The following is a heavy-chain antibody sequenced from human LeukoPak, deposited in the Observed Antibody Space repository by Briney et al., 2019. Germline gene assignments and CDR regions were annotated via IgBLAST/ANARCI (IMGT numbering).Heavy chain of an antibody. CDR2: ISGSGGST. CDR3: ARTGFLFLDY. J-gene: IGHJ4*02. CDR1: GFTVSSNY. D-gene: IGHD1-14*01. V-gene: IGHV3-23*01. Sequence: GGSLRLSCAASGFTVSSNYMSWVRQAPGKGLEWVSAISGSGGSTYYADSVKGRFTISRDNSKNTLYLQMNSLRAEDTAVYYCARTGFLFLDYWGQGTLVTVSS.